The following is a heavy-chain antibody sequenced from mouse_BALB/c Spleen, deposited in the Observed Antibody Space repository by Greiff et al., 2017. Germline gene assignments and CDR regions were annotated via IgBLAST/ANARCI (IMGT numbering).Heavy chain of an antibody. CDR1: GYTFTSYW. Sequence: VQLQQPGAELVRPGASVKLSCKASGYTFTSYWINWVKQRPGQGLEWIGNIYPSDSYTNYNQKFKDKATLTVDKSSSTAYMQLSSPTSEDSAVYYFTSHYYGSSFYFDYWGQGTTLTVSS. CDR2: IYPSDSYT. J-gene: IGHJ2*01. V-gene: IGHV1-69*02. D-gene: IGHD1-1*01. CDR3: TSHYYGSSFYFDY.